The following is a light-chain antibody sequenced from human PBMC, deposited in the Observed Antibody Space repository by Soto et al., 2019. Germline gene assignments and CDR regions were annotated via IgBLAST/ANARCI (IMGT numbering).Light chain of an antibody. CDR1: SSDVGGYNY. Sequence: QSVLTQPASVSGSPGQSITISCTGTSSDVGGYNYVSWYQQHPDKAPKLMIYEVSNRPSGVSNRFSGSKSGNTASLTISGLKADDEADYYCRSYTSSSTLVFGTGAKLTVL. J-gene: IGLJ1*01. CDR3: RSYTSSSTLV. V-gene: IGLV2-14*01. CDR2: EVS.